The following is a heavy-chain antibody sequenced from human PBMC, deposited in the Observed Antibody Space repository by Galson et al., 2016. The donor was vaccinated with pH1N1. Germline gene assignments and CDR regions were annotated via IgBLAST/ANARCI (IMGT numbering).Heavy chain of an antibody. Sequence: ISGDSVSSNSAALNWIRQSPSRGLEWLGRTYYRSKWYNDYAVSVKSRITINPDTSKNQFSLQLNSVTPEDTAVYYCARGGFYYDSSGPSYGMDVWGQGTTVTVSS. V-gene: IGHV6-1*01. CDR2: TYYRSKWYN. CDR1: GDSVSSNSAA. J-gene: IGHJ6*02. D-gene: IGHD3-22*01. CDR3: ARGGFYYDSSGPSYGMDV.